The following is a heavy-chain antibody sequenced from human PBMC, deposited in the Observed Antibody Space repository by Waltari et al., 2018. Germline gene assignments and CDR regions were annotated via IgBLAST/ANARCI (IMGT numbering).Heavy chain of an antibody. CDR2: LNPNKDDS. CDR3: ARDPGPIMGAPDL. J-gene: IGHJ5*02. D-gene: IGHD1-26*01. CDR1: GYTFTAYH. Sequence: QEQLVQSGSEVKKPGASVRVSCQASGYTFTAYHLHWFRQAPNQRFEWIGWLNPNKDDSESAANFLGRVTMSRDTSINTVYLDLSGLRSDDTAIYFCARDPGPIMGAPDLWGQGTQVTVAS. V-gene: IGHV1-2*02.